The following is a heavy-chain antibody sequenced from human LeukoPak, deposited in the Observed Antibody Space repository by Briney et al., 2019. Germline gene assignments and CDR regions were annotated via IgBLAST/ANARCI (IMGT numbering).Heavy chain of an antibody. CDR2: ISYDGSNK. V-gene: IGHV3-30*18. D-gene: IGHD3-22*01. J-gene: IGHJ4*01. CDR1: GFSFSSYG. Sequence: GGSLRLSCAASGFSFSSYGMHWVRQAPGKGLEWVALISYDGSNKYYADSVKGRFTISRDNSKNALYLQMNSLRAEDTSVYYCAKEDYDSSGYYYWGHGTLVTVSS. CDR3: AKEDYDSSGYYY.